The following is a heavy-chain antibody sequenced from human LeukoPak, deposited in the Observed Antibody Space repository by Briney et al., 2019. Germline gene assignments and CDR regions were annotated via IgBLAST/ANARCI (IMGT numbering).Heavy chain of an antibody. CDR2: IWYDGSNK. V-gene: IGHV3-33*01. J-gene: IGHJ4*02. D-gene: IGHD5-24*01. CDR3: AREGYRDGYNSYYFDY. Sequence: PGGSLRLSCAASGFTFSSYGMHWVRQAPGKGLERVAVIWYDGSNKYYADSVKGRFTISRDNSKNTLYLQMNSLRAEDTAVYYCAREGYRDGYNSYYFDYWGQGTLVTVSS. CDR1: GFTFSSYG.